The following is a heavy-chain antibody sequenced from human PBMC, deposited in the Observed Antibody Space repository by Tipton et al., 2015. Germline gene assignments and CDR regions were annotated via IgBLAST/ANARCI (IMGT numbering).Heavy chain of an antibody. CDR1: GFTVSSHS. V-gene: IGHV3-53*01. D-gene: IGHD3-10*01. CDR2: IYSGGTT. CDR3: ARARGVIVLSAPGAFDR. J-gene: IGHJ3*01. Sequence: SLRLSCAASGFTVSSHSMTWVRQAPGKGLEWVSSIYSGGTTYYADSVQGRFTISRDNSKDTLFLQMNSLRVEDTAVYYCARARGVIVLSAPGAFDRWGQGTMVTVSS.